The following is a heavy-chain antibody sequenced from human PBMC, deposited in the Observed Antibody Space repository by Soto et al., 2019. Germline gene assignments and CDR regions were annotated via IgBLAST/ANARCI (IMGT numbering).Heavy chain of an antibody. CDR2: INWNGGST. J-gene: IGHJ4*02. CDR1: GFTFDDYG. CDR3: ARVRYSSSWYDY. V-gene: IGHV3-20*04. D-gene: IGHD6-13*01. Sequence: GGSLRLSCAASGFTFDDYGMSWVRQGPGKGLEWVSGINWNGGSTGYADSVKGRFTISRDNAKNSLYLQMNSLRAEDTALYYCARVRYSSSWYDYWGQGTLVTVSS.